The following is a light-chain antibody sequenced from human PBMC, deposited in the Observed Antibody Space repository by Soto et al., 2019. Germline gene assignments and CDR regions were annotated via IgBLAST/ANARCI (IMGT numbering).Light chain of an antibody. CDR3: QQYGSSYT. J-gene: IGKJ2*01. Sequence: EIVLTQSPGTLSLSPGERATLSCRASQSVSSSYLAWYQQKPGQAPRLLIYGASSRDTGIPDRFSGSGSGTDFNLTISRLEPEDFAVYYCQQYGSSYTFGQGTKLEIK. CDR1: QSVSSSY. CDR2: GAS. V-gene: IGKV3-20*01.